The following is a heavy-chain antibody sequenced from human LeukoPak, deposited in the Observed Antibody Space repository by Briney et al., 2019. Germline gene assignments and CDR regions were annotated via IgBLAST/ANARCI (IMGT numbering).Heavy chain of an antibody. Sequence: GGSLRLSCAASGFTFYNYAMSWVRQAPGRGLEWASSTAGSGISKDYADSVKGRFTISKDKSKNTLYLQMDNLRAEDTGVYFCARLPTFYYDSSGYHYDYWGQGTLVTVSS. V-gene: IGHV3-23*01. J-gene: IGHJ4*02. CDR2: TAGSGISK. CDR3: ARLPTFYYDSSGYHYDY. CDR1: GFTFYNYA. D-gene: IGHD3-22*01.